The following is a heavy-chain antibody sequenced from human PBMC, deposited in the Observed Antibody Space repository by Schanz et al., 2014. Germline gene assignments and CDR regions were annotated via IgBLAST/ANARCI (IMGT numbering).Heavy chain of an antibody. CDR2: LSGDGGTT. CDR1: GFSFSSYT. Sequence: EVQLLESGGGLVQPGESLRLSCAASGFSFSSYTMSWVRQAPGKGLQWVSSLSGDGGTTHYADSVKGRFTISRDNSKNTLYLHMITLRTEDTAVYYCAKDSTHIDIVLVPTAIDYWGQGTLVTVSS. CDR3: AKDSTHIDIVLVPTAIDY. J-gene: IGHJ4*02. V-gene: IGHV3-23*01. D-gene: IGHD2-2*01.